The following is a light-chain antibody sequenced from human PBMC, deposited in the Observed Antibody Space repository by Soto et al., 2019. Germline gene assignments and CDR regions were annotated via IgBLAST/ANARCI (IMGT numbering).Light chain of an antibody. CDR3: SSYTNISTRV. V-gene: IGLV2-14*01. Sequence: QSALTQPASVSGSPGQSITISCTGTSSDVGGYNYVSWYQQHPGKAPKLMIYEVSNRPSGVSNRFSGSKSGNTASLTISGLQAGDEADYYCSSYTNISTRVFGGGTKLTVL. CDR1: SSDVGGYNY. J-gene: IGLJ2*01. CDR2: EVS.